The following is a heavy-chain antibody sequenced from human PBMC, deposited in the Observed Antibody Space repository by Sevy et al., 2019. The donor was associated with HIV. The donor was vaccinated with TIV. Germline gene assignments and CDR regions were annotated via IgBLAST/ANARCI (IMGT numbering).Heavy chain of an antibody. CDR2: INPNNRGT. Sequence: ASVKVSCKAARYTFTDYYVHWVRQGPRQGLEWMGWINPNNRGTKYAQRFQGRVTMTRDTSINTAYMELGSLTSDDTAVYYCARLTTMPTSDDYGMDVWGQGTTVTVSS. CDR3: ARLTTMPTSDDYGMDV. D-gene: IGHD4-17*01. J-gene: IGHJ6*02. CDR1: RYTFTDYY. V-gene: IGHV1-2*02.